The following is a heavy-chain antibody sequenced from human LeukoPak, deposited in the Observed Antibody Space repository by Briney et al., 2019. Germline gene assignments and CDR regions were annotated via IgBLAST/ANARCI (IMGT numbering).Heavy chain of an antibody. J-gene: IGHJ4*02. Sequence: PGGSLRLSCAASGFTFSSYSMNWVRQAPGKGLEWVSYISSSSSTIYYADSVKGRFTISRDNAKNSLYLQMNSLRDEDTAVYYCAPLWFGEEEIADYWGQGTLVTVSS. D-gene: IGHD3-10*01. CDR2: ISSSSSTI. CDR1: GFTFSSYS. CDR3: APLWFGEEEIADY. V-gene: IGHV3-48*02.